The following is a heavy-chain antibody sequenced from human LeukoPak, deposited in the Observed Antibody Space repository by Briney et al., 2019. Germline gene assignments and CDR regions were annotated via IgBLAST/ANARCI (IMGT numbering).Heavy chain of an antibody. V-gene: IGHV4-59*01. CDR2: IYYSGST. J-gene: IGHJ5*02. Sequence: SETLSLTCTVSGGSISSYYWSWIRQPPGKGLEWIGYIYYSGSTNYNPSLKSRVTISVDTSKNQFSLKLSSVIAADTAVYYCARDSAWSWFDPWGQGTLVTVSS. D-gene: IGHD2-15*01. CDR1: GGSISSYY. CDR3: ARDSAWSWFDP.